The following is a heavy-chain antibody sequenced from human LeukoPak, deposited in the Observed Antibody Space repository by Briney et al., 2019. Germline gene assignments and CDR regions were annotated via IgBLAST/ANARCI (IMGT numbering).Heavy chain of an antibody. CDR3: ASEAVTMGYYYYMDV. CDR2: IYYSGST. CDR1: GGSIIRSSYY. Sequence: SETLSLTCTVSGGSIIRSSYYWGWIRQPPGKGLEWIGSIYYSGSTSYNPSLTSRLTMSVDTSKNQFSLQLNSVTAADTAVYYCASEAVTMGYYYYMDVWGKGTTVTVSS. D-gene: IGHD6-19*01. V-gene: IGHV4-39*07. J-gene: IGHJ6*03.